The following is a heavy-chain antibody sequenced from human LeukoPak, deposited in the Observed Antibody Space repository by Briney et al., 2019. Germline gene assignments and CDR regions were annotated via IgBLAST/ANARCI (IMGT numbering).Heavy chain of an antibody. Sequence: GGSLRLSCAASGFTFSNSAMSWVRQAPGKGLEWVSAISGSGGSTYYADSVKGRFTISRDNSKNTLYLQMNSLRAEDTAVYHCAKEYCSGGSCYCSRWGQGTLVTVSS. J-gene: IGHJ4*02. CDR2: ISGSGGST. CDR3: AKEYCSGGSCYCSR. V-gene: IGHV3-23*01. D-gene: IGHD2-15*01. CDR1: GFTFSNSA.